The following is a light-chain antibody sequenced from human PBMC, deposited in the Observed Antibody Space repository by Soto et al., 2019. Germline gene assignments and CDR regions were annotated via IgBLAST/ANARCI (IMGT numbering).Light chain of an antibody. Sequence: DIQMTQSPSTLSASVGDIVTITCRASQSISSWLAWYQQKPGKAPKFLIYDASSLESGVPSRFSGSGSGTEFTLTISSLQPDDFATYYCQQYDSYSGYTFGQGTKLEIK. CDR2: DAS. CDR1: QSISSW. J-gene: IGKJ2*01. V-gene: IGKV1-5*01. CDR3: QQYDSYSGYT.